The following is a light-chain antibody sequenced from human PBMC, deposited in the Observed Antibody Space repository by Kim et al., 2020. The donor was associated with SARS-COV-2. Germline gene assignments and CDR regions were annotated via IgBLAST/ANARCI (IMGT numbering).Light chain of an antibody. CDR2: ASS. CDR3: QQYGSSSIT. CDR1: QSVPSNY. V-gene: IGKV3-20*01. Sequence: EIVLTQSPATLSVSPGERATLSCRASQSVPSNYLAWYQQKRGQAPRLLFFASSRRATGIPDRFSGYGSGTDFTLSISRLEPEDFAVYFCQQYGSSSITFGQGTRLEIK. J-gene: IGKJ5*01.